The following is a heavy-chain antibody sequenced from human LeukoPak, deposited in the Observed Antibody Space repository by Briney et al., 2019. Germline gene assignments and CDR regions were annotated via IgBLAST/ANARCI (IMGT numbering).Heavy chain of an antibody. J-gene: IGHJ4*02. CDR3: ARQLTYADHSSGWSN. V-gene: IGHV5-51*01. Sequence: GESLKISCKGSGYSFTSYWIGWVRQMPGKGLEWMGIIYPGDSDTRYSPSFQGQVTISADKSISTAYLQWSNLKASDTAMYYCARQLTYADHSSGWSNWGQGTLVTVSS. CDR2: IYPGDSDT. CDR1: GYSFTSYW. D-gene: IGHD6-19*01.